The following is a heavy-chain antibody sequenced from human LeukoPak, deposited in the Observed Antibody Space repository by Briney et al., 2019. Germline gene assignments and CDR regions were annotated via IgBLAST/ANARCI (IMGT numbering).Heavy chain of an antibody. CDR2: ISDSSYYI. CDR1: GFTFSSYT. V-gene: IGHV3-21*01. D-gene: IGHD2-2*01. Sequence: GGSLRLSCAASGFTFSSYTMNWVRQAPGMGLEWVSSISDSSYYIYYADSVRGRFTVSRDNAKNSLYLQMNGLRAEDTAVYYCARRKDVVVVPGTVGYYLDVWGKGTTVTVSS. CDR3: ARRKDVVVVPGTVGYYLDV. J-gene: IGHJ6*03.